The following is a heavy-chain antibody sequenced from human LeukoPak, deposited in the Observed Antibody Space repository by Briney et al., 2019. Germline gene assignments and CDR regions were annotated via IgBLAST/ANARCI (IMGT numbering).Heavy chain of an antibody. D-gene: IGHD2-2*01. CDR3: ARGHCSSTSCYRTLLDY. J-gene: IGHJ4*02. CDR1: GGSISSGSYY. V-gene: IGHV4-61*02. CDR2: IYTSGST. Sequence: SETLSLTCTVSGGSISSGSYYWSWIRQPAGKGLEWIGRIYTSGSTNYNPSLKSRVTMSVDTSKNQFSLKLSSVTAADTAVYYCARGHCSSTSCYRTLLDYWGQGTLVTVSS.